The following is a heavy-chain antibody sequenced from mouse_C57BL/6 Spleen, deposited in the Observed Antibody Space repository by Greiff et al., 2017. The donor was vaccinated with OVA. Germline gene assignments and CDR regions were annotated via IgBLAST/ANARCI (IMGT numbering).Heavy chain of an antibody. J-gene: IGHJ3*01. CDR2: IDPEDGDN. D-gene: IGHD1-1*02. CDR3: TTYGPFAY. CDR1: GFNIKDYY. Sequence: EVQLQQSGAELVRPGASVKLSCTASGFNIKDYYMHWVKQRPEQGLEWIGRIDPEDGDNEYAPKFPGKATMTADTSSTTAYLQLSSLTSEATAVYYCTTYGPFAYWGQGTLVTVSA. V-gene: IGHV14-1*01.